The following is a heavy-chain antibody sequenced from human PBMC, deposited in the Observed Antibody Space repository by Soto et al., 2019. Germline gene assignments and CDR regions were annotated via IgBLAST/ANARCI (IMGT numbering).Heavy chain of an antibody. J-gene: IGHJ6*02. Sequence: GGSLRLSCAASGFTFSSYSMNWVRQAPGKGLEWVSSISSSSSYIYYADSVKGRFTISRDNAKNSLYLQMNSLRAEDTAVYYCAREGTGYFYGMDVWGQGTTVTVSS. CDR2: ISSSSSYI. CDR1: GFTFSSYS. V-gene: IGHV3-21*01. D-gene: IGHD3-9*01. CDR3: AREGTGYFYGMDV.